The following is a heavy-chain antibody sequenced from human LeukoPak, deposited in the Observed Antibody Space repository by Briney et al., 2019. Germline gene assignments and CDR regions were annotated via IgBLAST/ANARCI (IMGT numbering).Heavy chain of an antibody. Sequence: GGSLRLSCAASGFTFSSYEMKWVRQAAGKGLEWVSYISSSAGTMDYADSVKGRFTIYRDNAKNSVYLQMNSLRAEDTAVYFCARREERLYYGSGSFYKKGLDYWGQGTLVTISS. CDR3: ARREERLYYGSGSFYKKGLDY. J-gene: IGHJ4*02. CDR2: ISSSAGTM. CDR1: GFTFSSYE. D-gene: IGHD3-10*01. V-gene: IGHV3-48*03.